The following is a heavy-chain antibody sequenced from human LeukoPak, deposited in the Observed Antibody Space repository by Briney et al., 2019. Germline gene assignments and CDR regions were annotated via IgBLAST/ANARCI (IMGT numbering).Heavy chain of an antibody. CDR1: GFTFSTYV. D-gene: IGHD3-22*01. CDR2: IGSSGTIT. J-gene: IGHJ4*02. CDR3: AKNRGTTMIGGGLDY. Sequence: PGGSLRLSCAASGFTFSTYVMTWVRQAPGKGLEWVSLIGSSGTITYHADSVQGRFTISRDNSKNTVSLQMNSLRAEDTAVYYCAKNRGTTMIGGGLDYWGQGTLVTVSS. V-gene: IGHV3-23*01.